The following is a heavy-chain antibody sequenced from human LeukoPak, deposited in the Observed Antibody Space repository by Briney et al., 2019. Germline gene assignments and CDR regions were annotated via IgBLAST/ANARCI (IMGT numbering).Heavy chain of an antibody. J-gene: IGHJ6*01. D-gene: IGHD6-19*01. CDR2: IYYSGST. Sequence: SETLSLTCTVSGGSISSYYWSWIRQPPGKGLEWIGYIYYSGSTNYNPSLKSRVTISVDTSKNQFSLKLSSVTAADTAVYYCARDKDSSALAHYYYYYGMDVWGQGTTVTVSS. CDR3: ARDKDSSALAHYYYYYGMDV. V-gene: IGHV4-59*01. CDR1: GGSISSYY.